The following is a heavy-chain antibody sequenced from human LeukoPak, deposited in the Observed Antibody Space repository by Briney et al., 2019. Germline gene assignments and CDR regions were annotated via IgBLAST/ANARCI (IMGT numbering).Heavy chain of an antibody. J-gene: IGHJ4*02. CDR2: INHSGST. CDR3: ARDGPGLYFDY. CDR1: GGSFSGYY. Sequence: SETLSLTCAVYGGSFSGYYWGWIRQPPGKGLEWIGEINHSGSTNYNPSLKSRVTISVDTSKNHFSLKLSSVTAADTAVYYCARDGPGLYFDYWGQGTLVTVSS. D-gene: IGHD3-10*01. V-gene: IGHV4-34*01.